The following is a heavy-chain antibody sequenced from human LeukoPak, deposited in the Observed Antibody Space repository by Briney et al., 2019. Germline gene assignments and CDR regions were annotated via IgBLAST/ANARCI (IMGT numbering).Heavy chain of an antibody. CDR2: IIPILGIA. D-gene: IGHD4-11*01. Sequence: RASVKVSCKASGGTFSSYAISWVRQAPGQGLEWMGRIIPILGIANYAQKFQGRVTITADKSTSTAYMELSSLRSEDTAVYYCARDYSDRYNWFDPWGQGTLVTVSS. CDR3: ARDYSDRYNWFDP. J-gene: IGHJ5*02. V-gene: IGHV1-69*04. CDR1: GGTFSSYA.